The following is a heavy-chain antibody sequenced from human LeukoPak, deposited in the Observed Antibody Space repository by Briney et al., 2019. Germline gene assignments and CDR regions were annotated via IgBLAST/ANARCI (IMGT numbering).Heavy chain of an antibody. CDR1: GYAFTSYY. CDR3: ARAAYCGGDCYVFDP. V-gene: IGHV1-18*04. Sequence: ASVKVSCKASGYAFTSYYMHWVRQAPGQGLEWMGWISAYNGNTNYAQKLQGRVTMTTDTSTSTAYMELRSLRSDDTAVYYCARAAYCGGDCYVFDPWGQGTLVTVSS. D-gene: IGHD2-21*02. J-gene: IGHJ5*02. CDR2: ISAYNGNT.